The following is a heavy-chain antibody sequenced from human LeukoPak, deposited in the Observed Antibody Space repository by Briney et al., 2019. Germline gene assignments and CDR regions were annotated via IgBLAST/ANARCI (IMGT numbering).Heavy chain of an antibody. V-gene: IGHV4-59*08. J-gene: IGHJ4*02. D-gene: IGHD3-9*01. CDR2: IYNSGST. Sequence: SETLSLTCTVSGGSFSSHYWSWIWQPPGKGLEWIGYIYNSGSTNNPSLKSRVTISEDTSKSQFSLKLSSVTAADTAVYYCAGHRRLADFDYWGQGTLVTVSS. CDR3: AGHRRLADFDY. CDR1: GGSFSSHY.